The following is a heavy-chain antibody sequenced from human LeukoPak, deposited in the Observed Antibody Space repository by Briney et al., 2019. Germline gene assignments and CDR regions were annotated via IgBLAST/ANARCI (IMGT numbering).Heavy chain of an antibody. J-gene: IGHJ5*01. D-gene: IGHD6-13*01. CDR3: ARTSSWYAGAWFDS. CDR2: IYFSGTP. CDR1: RGSIRTADYY. V-gene: IGHV4-39*01. Sequence: SETLSLTCTVSRGSIRTADYYWAWVRQPPGEGLEWLGSIYFSGTPYFNPSLKSRVAVSIDTSKNQFSLKVTSVNASDTAVYFCARTSSWYAGAWFDSWSQGTLVTVSS.